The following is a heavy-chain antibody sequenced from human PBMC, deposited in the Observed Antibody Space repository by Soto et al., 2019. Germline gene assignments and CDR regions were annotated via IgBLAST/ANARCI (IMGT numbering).Heavy chain of an antibody. J-gene: IGHJ4*02. D-gene: IGHD6-19*01. CDR2: FDPEDGET. Sequence: ASVKVSCKVSGYTLTDLSMHWVRQAPGKGLEWMGGFDPEDGETIYAQKFQGRVTMTEDTSTDTAYMELSSLRSEDTAVYYCATAVQWLGRSPFDYWGQGTLVTVSS. CDR3: ATAVQWLGRSPFDY. V-gene: IGHV1-24*01. CDR1: GYTLTDLS.